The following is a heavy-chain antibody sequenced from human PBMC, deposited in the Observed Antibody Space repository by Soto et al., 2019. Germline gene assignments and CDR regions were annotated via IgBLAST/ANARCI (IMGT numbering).Heavy chain of an antibody. CDR2: IIPIFGTA. J-gene: IGHJ5*02. D-gene: IGHD3-9*01. Sequence: QVQLVQSGAEVKKPGSSVKVSCKASGGTFSSYAISWVRQAPGQGLEWMGGIIPIFGTANYAQKFQGRAXIXAXXSTSTAYMELSSLGSEDTAVYYCARTFDYEGWFDPWGQGTLVTVSS. CDR1: GGTFSSYA. CDR3: ARTFDYEGWFDP. V-gene: IGHV1-69*12.